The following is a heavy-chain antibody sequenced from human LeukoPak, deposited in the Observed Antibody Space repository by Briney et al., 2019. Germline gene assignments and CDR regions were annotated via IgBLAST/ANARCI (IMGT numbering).Heavy chain of an antibody. CDR3: ARIRYFDWLSHYFDY. D-gene: IGHD3-9*01. CDR1: GFTFSSYW. CDR2: IKQDGSEK. Sequence: GGSLRLSCAASGFTFSSYWMSWVRQARGKGREGVANIKQDGSEKYYVDSVKGRFTISRDNAKNSLYLQMNSLRAEDTAVYYCARIRYFDWLSHYFDYWGQGTLVTVSS. J-gene: IGHJ4*02. V-gene: IGHV3-7*01.